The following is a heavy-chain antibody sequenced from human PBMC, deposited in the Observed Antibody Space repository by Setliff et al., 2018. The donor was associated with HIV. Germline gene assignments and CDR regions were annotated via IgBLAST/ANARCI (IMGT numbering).Heavy chain of an antibody. D-gene: IGHD6-19*01. J-gene: IGHJ4*02. Sequence: GGSLRLSCAASGFIFRNYRMDWVRQAPGKGLEWVAVMSYDGNNKYYADSVKGRFTISRDNSKNTLYLQMNSLRAEDTAVYYCARDPTRRGAIAVAGEGDYWGQGTLVTVSS. V-gene: IGHV3-30*01. CDR3: ARDPTRRGAIAVAGEGDY. CDR2: MSYDGNNK. CDR1: GFIFRNYR.